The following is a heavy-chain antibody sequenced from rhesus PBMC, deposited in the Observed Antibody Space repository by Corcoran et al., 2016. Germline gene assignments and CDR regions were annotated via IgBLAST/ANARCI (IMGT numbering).Heavy chain of an antibody. V-gene: IGHV3S25*01. CDR2: INSGGCTT. D-gene: IGHD5-24*01. CDR3: AKAEIQWVQSSFDY. J-gene: IGHJ4*01. Sequence: EVQLVEFGGGLAKPGGSLRLSWAGSGVTFSSYGMNWVRQDPGTGLDWVSAINSGGCTTYYADSVKGRFTLSRDTSKNTLSLQMNSLRVEDTAVYYCAKAEIQWVQSSFDYWGQGVLVTVSS. CDR1: GVTFSSYG.